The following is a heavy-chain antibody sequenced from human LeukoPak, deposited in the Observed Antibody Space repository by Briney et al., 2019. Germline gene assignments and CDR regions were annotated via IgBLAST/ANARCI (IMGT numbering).Heavy chain of an antibody. CDR1: GFTFSSYW. D-gene: IGHD3-3*02. CDR2: IKQDGSEK. J-gene: IGHJ6*02. Sequence: TGWSLRLSCADSGFTFSSYWMSWVRQAPGKGLEWVANIKQDGSEKYYVDSVKGRFTISRDNAKNSLYLQMNSLRAEDTAVYYCARQHWSYGMDVWGQGTTVTVSS. V-gene: IGHV3-7*01. CDR3: ARQHWSYGMDV.